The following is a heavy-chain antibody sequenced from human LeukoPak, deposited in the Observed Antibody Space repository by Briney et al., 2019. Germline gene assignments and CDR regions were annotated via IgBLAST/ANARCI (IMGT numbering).Heavy chain of an antibody. CDR3: AGRAARFFDY. V-gene: IGHV4-59*01. D-gene: IGHD6-25*01. Sequence: SETLSLTCTVSGDSLNSYYWSWIRQPPGEGLQWIGYIFYSGSSNYNASLRSRVAISVDTSKNQFSLKLTSVTAADTAIYYCAGRAARFFDYWGQGILVTVSS. J-gene: IGHJ4*02. CDR1: GDSLNSYY. CDR2: IFYSGSS.